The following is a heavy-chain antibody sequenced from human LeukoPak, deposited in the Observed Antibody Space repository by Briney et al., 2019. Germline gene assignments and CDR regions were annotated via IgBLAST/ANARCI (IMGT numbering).Heavy chain of an antibody. CDR1: GFTFRSYW. D-gene: IGHD2/OR15-2a*01. V-gene: IGHV3-7*01. CDR3: ARDFQNIATDF. CDR2: IKQEGIER. Sequence: EGSLRLSCVASGFTFRSYWVTWVRQAPGKGLEWVANIKQEGIERSYVDSVKGRFTISRDDAKNSLYLQMNSLRAEDTAVYFCARDFQNIATDFWGRGTPVTVSS. J-gene: IGHJ4*02.